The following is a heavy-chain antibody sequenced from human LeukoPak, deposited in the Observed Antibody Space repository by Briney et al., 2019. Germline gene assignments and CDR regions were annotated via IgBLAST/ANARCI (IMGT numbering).Heavy chain of an antibody. D-gene: IGHD5-24*01. CDR2: SIPIFGAT. V-gene: IGHV1-69*05. Sequence: SVKVSCKASGGTFSNYAISWVRQAPGQGLEWMGGSIPIFGATKYAQKFQGRVTIATDESTSTAYMELSSLRSEDTAVYYCARGRWLQLYYMDVWGKGTTVTVFS. J-gene: IGHJ6*03. CDR1: GGTFSNYA. CDR3: ARGRWLQLYYMDV.